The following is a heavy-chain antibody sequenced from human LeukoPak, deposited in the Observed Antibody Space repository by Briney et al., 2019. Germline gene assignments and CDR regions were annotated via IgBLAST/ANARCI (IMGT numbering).Heavy chain of an antibody. Sequence: ASVKVSCKASGGTFSSYAISWVRQAPGQGLEWMGRIIPILGIANYAQKFQGRVTITADKSPSTAYMELSSLRSEDTAVYYRARGGGEYYYGMDVWGQGTTVTVSS. D-gene: IGHD2-15*01. V-gene: IGHV1-69*04. J-gene: IGHJ6*02. CDR2: IIPILGIA. CDR3: ARGGGEYYYGMDV. CDR1: GGTFSSYA.